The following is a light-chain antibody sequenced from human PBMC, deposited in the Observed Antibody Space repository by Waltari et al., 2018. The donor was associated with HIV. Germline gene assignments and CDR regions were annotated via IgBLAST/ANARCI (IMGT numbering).Light chain of an antibody. CDR3: QSYDISLSASVV. V-gene: IGLV1-40*01. Sequence: QSMLTQPPSVSGAPGQRVTIGADYDVHWYQQIPGTAPKLLISGNKNRPSGVPDRFSASKSGTSASLTISGLQAEDEADYFCQSYDISLSASVVFGGGTRLTVL. CDR1: GADYD. CDR2: GNK. J-gene: IGLJ2*01.